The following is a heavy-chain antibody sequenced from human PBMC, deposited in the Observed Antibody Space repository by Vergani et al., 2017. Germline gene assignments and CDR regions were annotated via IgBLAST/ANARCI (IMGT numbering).Heavy chain of an antibody. CDR3: AIATGIQLSCWFDP. CDR2: LHANGST. J-gene: IGHJ5*02. Sequence: QVQLQESGPGLVKPSETLSLICDVFDFISNGHNWGWIRPSPEKGLEWFGSLHANGSTYYIPSLKSRVAIAVDTSKNQFSLMLSSVTAADTAVYYCAIATGIQLSCWFDPWGQGTLVTVSS. V-gene: IGHV4-38-2*01. D-gene: IGHD5-18*01. CDR1: DFISNGHN.